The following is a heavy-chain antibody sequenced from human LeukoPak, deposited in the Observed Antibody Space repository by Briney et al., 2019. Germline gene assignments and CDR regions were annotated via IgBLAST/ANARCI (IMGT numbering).Heavy chain of an antibody. CDR3: AKDWSHGSGIYYFFDY. V-gene: IGHV3-30*18. Sequence: PGGSLRLSCAASGFTFCSFGMHWGRQAPGKGLEWEAVISYDGSNKYYADSVKSRFTISRDNSKNTLYLQMNSLRAEDTAVFYCAKDWSHGSGIYYFFDYWGEGTLVTVSS. CDR2: ISYDGSNK. D-gene: IGHD3-10*01. J-gene: IGHJ4*02. CDR1: GFTFCSFG.